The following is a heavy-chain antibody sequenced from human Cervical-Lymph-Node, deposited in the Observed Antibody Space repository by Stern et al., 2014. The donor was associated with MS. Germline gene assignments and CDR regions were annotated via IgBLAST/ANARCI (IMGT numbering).Heavy chain of an antibody. CDR1: GGSISSSSYY. Sequence: QVQLQESGPGLVKPSETLSLTCTVSGGSISSSSYYWAWIRQPPGTGLEWIGSIYSGSTYYNPSLKSRVTLSVDTSKNQFSLQLSSVTAADTAVYYCATHEYTIFGVVTPQWFDPWGQGTLVTVSS. D-gene: IGHD3-3*01. J-gene: IGHJ5*02. CDR2: IYSGST. V-gene: IGHV4-39*01. CDR3: ATHEYTIFGVVTPQWFDP.